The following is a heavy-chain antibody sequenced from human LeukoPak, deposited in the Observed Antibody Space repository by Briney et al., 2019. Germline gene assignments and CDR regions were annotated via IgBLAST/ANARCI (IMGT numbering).Heavy chain of an antibody. Sequence: GGSLRLSCAASGFTFDDYAMHWVRQAPGKGLEWVSGISWNSGSIGYADSVKGRFTISRDNAKNSLYLQMNSLRAEDTALYYCAKDLTNTLSYGGIDYWGQGTLVTVSS. CDR2: ISWNSGSI. J-gene: IGHJ4*02. CDR3: AKDLTNTLSYGGIDY. V-gene: IGHV3-9*01. CDR1: GFTFDDYA. D-gene: IGHD2-2*02.